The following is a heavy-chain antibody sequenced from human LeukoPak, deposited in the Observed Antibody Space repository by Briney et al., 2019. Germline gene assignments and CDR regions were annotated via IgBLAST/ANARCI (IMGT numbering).Heavy chain of an antibody. CDR1: GFTFSSYA. D-gene: IGHD2-2*01. CDR2: ISSSSSYI. Sequence: GGSLRLSCAASGFTFSSYAMHWVRQAPGKGLEWVSSISSSSSYIYYADSVKGRFTISRDNAKNSLYLQMNSLRAEDTAVYYCARDEGYCSSTSCRGMLFDIWGQGTMVTVSS. J-gene: IGHJ3*02. V-gene: IGHV3-21*01. CDR3: ARDEGYCSSTSCRGMLFDI.